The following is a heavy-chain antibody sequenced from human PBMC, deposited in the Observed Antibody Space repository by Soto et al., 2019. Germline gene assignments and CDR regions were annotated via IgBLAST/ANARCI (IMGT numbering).Heavy chain of an antibody. V-gene: IGHV3-23*01. CDR3: ATTIWVSPSPYYFDY. D-gene: IGHD3-9*01. J-gene: IGHJ4*02. CDR1: GFTFSSYA. Sequence: EVQLLESGGGLVQPGGSLRLSCAVSGFTFSSYAMSWVRQAPGKGLEWVSGISGSGGSTYYADSVKGRFTISRDSSKNTLYLQMTSLRAEDTAVYYCATTIWVSPSPYYFDYWGQGTLVTVSS. CDR2: ISGSGGST.